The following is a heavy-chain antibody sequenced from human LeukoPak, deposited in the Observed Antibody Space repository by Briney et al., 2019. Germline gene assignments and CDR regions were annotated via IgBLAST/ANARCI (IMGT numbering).Heavy chain of an antibody. CDR3: ARERRMYSGSYVDY. Sequence: GGSLRLSCAASGFTFSSYEMNWVRQAPGKGLEWVSYISSSGSTIYYADSVKGRFTISRDNAKDSLYLQMNSLRAEDTAVYYCARERRMYSGSYVDYWGQGTLVTVSS. J-gene: IGHJ4*02. V-gene: IGHV3-48*03. CDR2: ISSSGSTI. D-gene: IGHD1-26*01. CDR1: GFTFSSYE.